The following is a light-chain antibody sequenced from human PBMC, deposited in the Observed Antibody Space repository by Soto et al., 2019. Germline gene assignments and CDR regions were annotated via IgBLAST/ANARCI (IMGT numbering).Light chain of an antibody. V-gene: IGLV2-14*01. CDR1: SSDVGGHNS. CDR2: NVS. CDR3: TSYTSSSTYV. J-gene: IGLJ1*01. Sequence: QSARTQPASVSGSPGQSITISCTGTSSDVGGHNSVSWYQQHPGKAPKLMIYNVSNRPSGVSNRFSGSKSGNTASLTISGLLDEDEADYYCTSYTSSSTYVFGAGTKVT.